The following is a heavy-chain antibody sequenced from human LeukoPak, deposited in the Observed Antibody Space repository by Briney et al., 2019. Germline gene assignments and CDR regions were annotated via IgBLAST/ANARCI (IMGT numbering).Heavy chain of an antibody. CDR2: INPNSGGT. J-gene: IGHJ3*02. D-gene: IGHD2-15*01. Sequence: ASVKVSCKASGYTFTGYYKHWVRQAPGQGLGWMGWINPNSGGTNYAQKFQGRVTMTRDTSISTAYMELSRLRSDDTAVYYCARARPGYCSGGSCYSGAFDIWGQGTMVTVSS. V-gene: IGHV1-2*02. CDR3: ARARPGYCSGGSCYSGAFDI. CDR1: GYTFTGYY.